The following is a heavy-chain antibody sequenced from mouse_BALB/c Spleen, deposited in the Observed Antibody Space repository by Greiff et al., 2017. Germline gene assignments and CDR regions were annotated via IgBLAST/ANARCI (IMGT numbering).Heavy chain of an antibody. CDR1: GFTFSNYW. Sequence: EVQLQESGGGLVQPGGSMKLSCVASGFTFSNYWMNWVRQSPEKGLEWVAEIRLKSNNYATHYAESVKGRFTISRDDSKSSVYLQMNNLRAEDTGIYYCTRPPYYGSSYDAYWGQGTLVTVSA. J-gene: IGHJ3*01. CDR2: IRLKSNNYAT. V-gene: IGHV6-6*02. CDR3: TRPPYYGSSYDAY. D-gene: IGHD1-1*01.